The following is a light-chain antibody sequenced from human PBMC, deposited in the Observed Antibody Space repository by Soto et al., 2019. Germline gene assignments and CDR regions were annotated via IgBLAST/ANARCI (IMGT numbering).Light chain of an antibody. J-gene: IGKJ4*01. V-gene: IGKV1D-13*01. CDR3: QQFKNYLIT. CDR2: DAS. CDR1: QGISSA. Sequence: AIQLTQSPSSLSASVGDRVTITCRASQGISSALAWYQQKPGKAPKLLIYDASSLESGVPSRFSGSGSGTDFTLTISSLQPEDFAAYYCQQFKNYLITFGGGTNVEIK.